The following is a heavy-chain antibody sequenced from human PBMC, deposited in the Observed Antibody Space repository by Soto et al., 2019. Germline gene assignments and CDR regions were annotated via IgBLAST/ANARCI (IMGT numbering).Heavy chain of an antibody. Sequence: QITLKESGPTLVKPTQTLTLTCTFSGFSLSTSAVGVGWIRQPPGKALEWLALIYGDDNKRYSPSLKSRLTITKDTSNNQVVFTMANMDPVDTATYYCTHRRDYGRMDVWGQGTTVTVSS. D-gene: IGHD3-16*01. CDR3: THRRDYGRMDV. J-gene: IGHJ6*02. CDR1: GFSLSTSAVG. V-gene: IGHV2-5*02. CDR2: IYGDDNK.